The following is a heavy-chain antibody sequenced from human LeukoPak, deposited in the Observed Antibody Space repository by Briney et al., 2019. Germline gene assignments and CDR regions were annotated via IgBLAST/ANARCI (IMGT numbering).Heavy chain of an antibody. V-gene: IGHV3-74*01. CDR3: ARGPNSNWSGLDF. Sequence: GGSLRLSCAASGFTFSSYAMSWVRQAPGKGLVWVSRISPTGSTTSYADSVKGRFTVSRDNAKNTLYLQVNNLRAEDTAVYYCARGPNSNWSGLDFWGQGTLLTVSS. CDR1: GFTFSSYA. D-gene: IGHD6-6*01. CDR2: ISPTGSTT. J-gene: IGHJ4*02.